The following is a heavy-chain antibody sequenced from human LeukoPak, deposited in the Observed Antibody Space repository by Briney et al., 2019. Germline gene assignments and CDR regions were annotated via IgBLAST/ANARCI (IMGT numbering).Heavy chain of an antibody. J-gene: IGHJ4*02. Sequence: GGSLRLSCAASGFTFSSYGMSWVRQAPGKGLEWVSVIYSGGSTYYADSVKGRFTISRDNSKNTLYLQMNSLRAEDTAVYYCAREVDYGVFRVLWPRGLFDYWGQGTLVTVSS. CDR2: IYSGGST. V-gene: IGHV3-66*01. D-gene: IGHD4-17*01. CDR3: AREVDYGVFRVLWPRGLFDY. CDR1: GFTFSSYG.